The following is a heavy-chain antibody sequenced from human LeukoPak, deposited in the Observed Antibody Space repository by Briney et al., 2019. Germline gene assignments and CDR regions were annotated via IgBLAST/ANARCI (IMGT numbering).Heavy chain of an antibody. J-gene: IGHJ4*02. Sequence: SETLSLTCTVSGYSTSSGYYWGWIRQPPGKGLEWIGSIYHSGSTYYNPSLKSRVTISVDTSKNQFSLKLSSVTAADTAVYYCASRQAYSSSWHGDYWGQGTLVTVSS. CDR2: IYHSGST. D-gene: IGHD6-13*01. CDR3: ASRQAYSSSWHGDY. V-gene: IGHV4-38-2*02. CDR1: GYSTSSGYY.